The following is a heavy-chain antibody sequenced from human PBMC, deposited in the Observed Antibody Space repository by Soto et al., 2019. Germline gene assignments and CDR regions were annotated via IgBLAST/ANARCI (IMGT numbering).Heavy chain of an antibody. CDR2: IYYSGST. V-gene: IGHV4-31*03. D-gene: IGHD3-22*01. CDR3: ARIPGDSSGYYPPYFDY. CDR1: GGSISSGGYY. Sequence: SETLSLTCTVSGGSISSGGYYWSWIRQHPGKGLEWIGYIYYSGSTYYNPSLKSRVTISVDTSKNQFSLKLSSVTAADTAVYYCARIPGDSSGYYPPYFDYWGQGTLVTVSS. J-gene: IGHJ4*02.